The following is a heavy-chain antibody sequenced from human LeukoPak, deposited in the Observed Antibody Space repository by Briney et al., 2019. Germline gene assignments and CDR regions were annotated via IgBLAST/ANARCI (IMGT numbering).Heavy chain of an antibody. CDR1: GGSFSGYY. CDR2: INHSGGT. CDR3: ARRRDGYNYVYYFDS. J-gene: IGHJ4*02. D-gene: IGHD5-24*01. Sequence: SETLSLTCAVYGGSFSGYYWSWIRQPPGKGLEWIGEINHSGGTKYNPSLKSRVTISVDTSKNQFSLKLSSVTAADTAVYYCARRRDGYNYVYYFDSWGQGPLVTVSS. V-gene: IGHV4-34*01.